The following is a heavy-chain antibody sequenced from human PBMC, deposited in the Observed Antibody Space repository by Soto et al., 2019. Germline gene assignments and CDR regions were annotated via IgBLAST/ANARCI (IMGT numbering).Heavy chain of an antibody. CDR1: GYTFTSYA. V-gene: IGHV1-3*05. CDR3: ARAPSWWYFDL. Sequence: QVQLVQSGAEEKKPGASVKVSGKASGYTFTSYAMHWVRQAPGQRLEWMGWINAGNGNTKYSQKFQGRVTITRDTSASTAYMELSSLRSEDTAVYYCARAPSWWYFDLWGRGTLVTVSS. CDR2: INAGNGNT. J-gene: IGHJ2*01.